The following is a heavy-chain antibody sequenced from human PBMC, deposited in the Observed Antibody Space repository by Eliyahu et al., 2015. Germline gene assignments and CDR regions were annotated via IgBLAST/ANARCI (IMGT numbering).Heavy chain of an antibody. CDR2: VWYDGSKE. CDR1: GFTXTSYL. CDR3: ARDSVFCSSMSCYWNYNYALDV. V-gene: IGHV3-33*01. J-gene: IGHJ6*02. Sequence: QEQVVESGGGVVQPGXSLXLSCXASGFTXTSYLXHWVRQAPGKGXGGVALVWYDGSKEYYADSVKGRFTISRDNYNNELHLEMNSLRVEDTAVYYCARDSVFCSSMSCYWNYNYALDVWGQGTTVTVSS. D-gene: IGHD2-15*01.